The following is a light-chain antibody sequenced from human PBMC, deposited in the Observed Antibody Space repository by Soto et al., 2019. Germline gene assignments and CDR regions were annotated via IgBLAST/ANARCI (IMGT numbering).Light chain of an antibody. CDR3: QQNYSPPPIT. Sequence: DIQMTQSPSSLSASVGDRVTITCRASQSIANSLNWYQQKPGKAPKLLIYAASSLQSGVPSKFSGSGFGTDFTLTISSLQTEDFATYYCQQNYSPPPITFGQGTRLEIK. J-gene: IGKJ5*01. CDR2: AAS. V-gene: IGKV1-39*01. CDR1: QSIANS.